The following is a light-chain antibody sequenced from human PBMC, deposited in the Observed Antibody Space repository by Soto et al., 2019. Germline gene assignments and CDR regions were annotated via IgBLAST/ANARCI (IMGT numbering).Light chain of an antibody. CDR1: KLGDKY. J-gene: IGLJ2*01. V-gene: IGLV3-1*01. CDR3: QTWDSSTVV. Sequence: SYELTQPPSVSVSPGQTASITCSGDKLGDKYACWYQQKPGQSPVLLMYRDNKRPSGIPERFSGSNSGNTATLTISGTQAMDEADYYCQTWDSSTVVFGGGTQLTVL. CDR2: RDN.